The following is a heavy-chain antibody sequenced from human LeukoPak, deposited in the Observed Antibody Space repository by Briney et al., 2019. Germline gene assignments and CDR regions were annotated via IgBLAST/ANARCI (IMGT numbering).Heavy chain of an antibody. Sequence: SETLSLTCAVYGGSFSGYYWSWIRQPPGKGLEWIGEINHSGSTNYNPSLRSRVTISVDTSKNQFSLKLSSVTAADTAVYYCATQILLCHYYWGQGTLVTVSS. CDR3: ATQILLCHYY. D-gene: IGHD2/OR15-2a*01. V-gene: IGHV4-34*01. CDR1: GGSFSGYY. J-gene: IGHJ4*02. CDR2: INHSGST.